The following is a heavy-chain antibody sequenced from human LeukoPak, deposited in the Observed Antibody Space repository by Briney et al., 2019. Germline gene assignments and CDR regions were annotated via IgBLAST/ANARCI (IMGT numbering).Heavy chain of an antibody. J-gene: IGHJ4*02. CDR2: INHSGST. V-gene: IGHV4-34*01. CDR1: GGSFSGYY. CDR3: ARGKYCGGNCYGGADY. D-gene: IGHD2-21*02. Sequence: SETLSLTCAVYGGSFSGYYWSWIRQPPGKGLEWIGEINHSGSTNYNPSLKSRVTISVDTSKNQLSLKLSSVTAADTAVYYCARGKYCGGNCYGGADYWGQGTLVTVSS.